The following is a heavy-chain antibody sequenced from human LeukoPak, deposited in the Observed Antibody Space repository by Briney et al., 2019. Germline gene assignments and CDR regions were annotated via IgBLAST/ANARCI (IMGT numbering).Heavy chain of an antibody. Sequence: PSETLSLTCTVSGGSISSYYWSWIRQPPGKGLEWIGYIYYSGSTNYNPSLKSRVTISVDTSKNQFSLKLSSVTAADTAVYYCAREVAGEDYWGQGTLVTVSS. CDR3: AREVAGEDY. D-gene: IGHD3-16*01. CDR1: GGSISSYY. J-gene: IGHJ4*02. V-gene: IGHV4-59*01. CDR2: IYYSGST.